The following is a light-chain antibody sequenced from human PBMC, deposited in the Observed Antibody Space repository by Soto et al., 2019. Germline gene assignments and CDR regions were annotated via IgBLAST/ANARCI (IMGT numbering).Light chain of an antibody. Sequence: EIVLTQSPGTLSLSPGERATLSCRTSQSVSSNSLAWYQQKPGQAPRLVIYGASTRATGIPARFSGSGSGTDFTLTISSLEPEDFAVYYCQQYGTSFWTFGQGTKVEIK. CDR3: QQYGTSFWT. V-gene: IGKV3-20*01. CDR1: QSVSSNS. J-gene: IGKJ1*01. CDR2: GAS.